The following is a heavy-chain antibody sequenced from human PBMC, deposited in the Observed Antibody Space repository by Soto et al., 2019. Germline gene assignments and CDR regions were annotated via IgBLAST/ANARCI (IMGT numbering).Heavy chain of an antibody. D-gene: IGHD2-21*02. CDR1: GYTFTSYY. CDR3: ARASVVVTAIGY. Sequence: QVQLVQSGAEVKKPGASVKVSCKASGYTFTSYYMHWVRQAPGQGLEWMGIINPSGGSTSYAQKCQGRVTMTRDTSTSTVYMELSSLRSEDTAVYYCARASVVVTAIGYWGQGTLVTVSS. V-gene: IGHV1-46*01. J-gene: IGHJ4*02. CDR2: INPSGGST.